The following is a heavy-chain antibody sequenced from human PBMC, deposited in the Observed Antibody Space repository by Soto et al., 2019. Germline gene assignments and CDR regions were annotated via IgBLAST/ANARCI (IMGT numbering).Heavy chain of an antibody. D-gene: IGHD2-2*01. CDR2: IYYSGST. CDR3: ARIVMYCSSTSCFEPTRNWFDP. CDR1: GGSISSYY. J-gene: IGHJ5*02. Sequence: SETLSLTCTVSGGSISSYYWSWIRQPPGKGLEWIGEIYYSGSTNYNPSLKSRVTISVDTSKNQFSLKLSSVTAADTAVYYCARIVMYCSSTSCFEPTRNWFDPWGQGTLVTVSS. V-gene: IGHV4-59*12.